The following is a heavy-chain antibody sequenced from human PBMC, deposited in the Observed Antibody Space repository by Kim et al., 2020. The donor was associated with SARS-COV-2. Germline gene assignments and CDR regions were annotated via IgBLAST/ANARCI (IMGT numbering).Heavy chain of an antibody. V-gene: IGHV3-23*01. J-gene: IGHJ4*02. CDR1: GFTFKTYA. Sequence: GGSLRLSCAASGFTFKTYAMSWVRQAPGKGLEWVSGISGSGGSTYYADSVKGRFTISRDNSKNTLYLQVNSLRAEDTAIYYCAKNGQWEVDYWGQGTLVTVSS. CDR2: ISGSGGST. D-gene: IGHD1-26*01. CDR3: AKNGQWEVDY.